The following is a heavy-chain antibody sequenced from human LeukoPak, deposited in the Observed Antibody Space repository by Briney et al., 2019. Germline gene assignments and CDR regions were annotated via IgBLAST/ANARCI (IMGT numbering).Heavy chain of an antibody. CDR1: GFTFSGYW. D-gene: IGHD7-27*01. Sequence: GGSLRLSCAASGFTFSGYWMHWVRQAPGEGLVWVSRINTDGSSTSYADSVKGRFTISRDNAKNTLYLQMNSLRAEDTAVYYCALLTGDQSYWGQGTLVTVSS. CDR3: ALLTGDQSY. J-gene: IGHJ4*02. CDR2: INTDGSST. V-gene: IGHV3-74*01.